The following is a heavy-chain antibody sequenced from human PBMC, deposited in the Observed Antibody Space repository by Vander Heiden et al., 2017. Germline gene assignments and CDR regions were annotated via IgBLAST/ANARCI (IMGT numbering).Heavy chain of an antibody. D-gene: IGHD1-26*01. CDR2: IRAGGYST. V-gene: IGHV3-23*01. Sequence: EVQLLESGGGLVQPGGSLRLACEASGFTFSSYAMTWVRQAQGKGLEWVSGIRAGGYSTDYADSVKGRFTISRDNSKNTLYLEMNSLRAEDTAVYYCAKDWSSFDYWGQGSLVTVSS. CDR3: AKDWSSFDY. CDR1: GFTFSSYA. J-gene: IGHJ4*02.